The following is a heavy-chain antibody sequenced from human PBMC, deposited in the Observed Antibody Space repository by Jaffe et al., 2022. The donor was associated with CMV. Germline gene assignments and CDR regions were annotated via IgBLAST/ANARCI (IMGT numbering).Heavy chain of an antibody. CDR2: ISSSGSTI. D-gene: IGHD3-22*01. CDR3: ARGSHYYDSSGYPNWFDP. J-gene: IGHJ5*02. CDR1: GFTFSSYE. V-gene: IGHV3-48*03. Sequence: EVQLVESGGGLVQPGGSLRLSCAASGFTFSSYEMNWVRQAPGKGLEWVSYISSSGSTIYYADSVKGRFTISRDNAKNSLYLQMNSLRAEDTAVYYCARGSHYYDSSGYPNWFDPWGQGTLVTVSS.